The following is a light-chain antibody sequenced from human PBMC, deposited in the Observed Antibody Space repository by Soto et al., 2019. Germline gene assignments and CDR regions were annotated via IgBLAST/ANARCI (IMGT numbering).Light chain of an antibody. J-gene: IGLJ2*01. CDR2: EVS. CDR3: SSYTSSSTLGGV. V-gene: IGLV2-14*01. CDR1: SSDVGGYNY. Sequence: QSALTQPASVSGSPGQSITISCTGTSSDVGGYNYVSRYQQHPGKAPKLMIYEVSNRPSGVSNRFSGSKSGNTASLTISGLQAEDEADYYCSSYTSSSTLGGVFGGGTKLTVL.